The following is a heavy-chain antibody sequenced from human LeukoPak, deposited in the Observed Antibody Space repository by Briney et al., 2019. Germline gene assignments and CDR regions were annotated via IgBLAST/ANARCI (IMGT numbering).Heavy chain of an antibody. V-gene: IGHV4-59*03. CDR2: IHYTGGT. CDR1: GGSISSYY. Sequence: SETLALTCTVSGGSISSYYWSWIRQPPGRALEWIGYIHYTGGTNYNPSLKSRVTISIDTSKNQLSLKLSSVTAADTAVYYCARGGYNFDPWGQGFLVTVSS. J-gene: IGHJ5*02. CDR3: ARGGYNFDP. D-gene: IGHD5-24*01.